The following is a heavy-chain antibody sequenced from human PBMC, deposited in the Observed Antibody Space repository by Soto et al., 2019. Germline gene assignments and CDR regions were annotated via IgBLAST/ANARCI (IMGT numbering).Heavy chain of an antibody. V-gene: IGHV3-23*01. D-gene: IGHD3-3*01. Sequence: EVQLFESGGGLVEPGESIRLSCAASGFIFKDFAMSWVRQARGKGLEWVSTSTTSDDITYSADSVRGRFTISRDNSANTLFLQMSSLRGDDTATYYCTKGDSSGYFDPSSGYSTPDHWGQGTLVTVSS. CDR2: STTSDDIT. J-gene: IGHJ5*02. CDR1: GFIFKDFA. CDR3: TKGDSSGYFDPSSGYSTPDH.